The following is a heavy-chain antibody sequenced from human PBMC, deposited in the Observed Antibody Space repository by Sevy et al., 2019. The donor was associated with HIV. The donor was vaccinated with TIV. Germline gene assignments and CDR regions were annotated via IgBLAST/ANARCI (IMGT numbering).Heavy chain of an antibody. Sequence: GGSLRLSCTASGFTFGDYAMSWFRQAPGKGLEWVGFIRSKAYGRTKEDAASVKGRFTISRDDSKMIAYLQMNSLKTEDTAVYYCTRDGYSKPVGDAFDIWGQGTMVTVSS. V-gene: IGHV3-49*03. CDR2: IRSKAYGRTK. CDR1: GFTFGDYA. J-gene: IGHJ3*02. D-gene: IGHD5-18*01. CDR3: TRDGYSKPVGDAFDI.